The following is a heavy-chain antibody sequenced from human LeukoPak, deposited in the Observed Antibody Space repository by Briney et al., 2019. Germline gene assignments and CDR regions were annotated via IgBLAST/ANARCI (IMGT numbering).Heavy chain of an antibody. CDR1: GFSFSSSW. J-gene: IGHJ4*02. D-gene: IGHD5-18*01. V-gene: IGHV3-7*01. CDR3: ARILTYSYGLDY. Sequence: PGGSLRLSCAASGFSFSSSWTAWVRQAPGKGLEWVANIKEDESEIYYVDSVKGGFTASRDNAKNSLYLQMNSLRAEDTAVYYCARILTYSYGLDYWGQGILVTVSS. CDR2: IKEDESEI.